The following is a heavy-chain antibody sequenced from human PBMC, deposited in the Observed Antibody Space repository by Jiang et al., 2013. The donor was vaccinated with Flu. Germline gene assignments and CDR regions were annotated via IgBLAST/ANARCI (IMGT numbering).Heavy chain of an antibody. CDR2: IYYSGST. D-gene: IGHD3-10*01. CDR1: GGSISSSSYY. V-gene: IGHV4-39*01. CDR3: ARGSPPMVRGAYIYYYGMDV. Sequence: GSGLVKPSETLSLTCTVSGGSISSSSYYWGWIRQPPGKGLEWIGSIYYSGSTYYNPSLKSRVTISVDTSKNQFSLKLSSVTAADTAVYYCARGSPPMVRGAYIYYYGMDVWGQGTTVTVSS. J-gene: IGHJ6*02.